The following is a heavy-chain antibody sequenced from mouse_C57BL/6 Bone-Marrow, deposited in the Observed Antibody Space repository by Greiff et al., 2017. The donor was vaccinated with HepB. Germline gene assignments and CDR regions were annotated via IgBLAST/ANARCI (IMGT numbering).Heavy chain of an antibody. V-gene: IGHV7-1*01. CDR3: ARDAGDGYPFAY. Sequence: EVQRVESGGGLVQSGRSLRLSCATSGFTFSDFYMEWVRQAPGKGLEWIAASRNKANDYTTEYSASVKGRFIVSRDTSQSILYLQMNALRAEDTAIYYCARDAGDGYPFAYWGQGTLVTVSA. CDR2: SRNKANDYTT. D-gene: IGHD2-3*01. J-gene: IGHJ3*01. CDR1: GFTFSDFY.